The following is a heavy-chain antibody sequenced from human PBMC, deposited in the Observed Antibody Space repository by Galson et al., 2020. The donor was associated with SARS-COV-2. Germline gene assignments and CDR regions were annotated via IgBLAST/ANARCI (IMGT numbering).Heavy chain of an antibody. CDR1: GFTFDDYA. D-gene: IGHD3-3*01. Sequence: SLKISCAASGFTFDDYAMHWVRQAPGKGLEWVSGISWNSGSIGYADSVKGRFTISRDNAKNSLYLQMNSLRAEDTALYYCANTYDFWSGYFDYWGQGTLVTVSS. V-gene: IGHV3-9*01. CDR2: ISWNSGSI. J-gene: IGHJ4*02. CDR3: ANTYDFWSGYFDY.